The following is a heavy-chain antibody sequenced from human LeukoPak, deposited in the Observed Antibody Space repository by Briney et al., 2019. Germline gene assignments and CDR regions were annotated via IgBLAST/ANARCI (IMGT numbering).Heavy chain of an antibody. CDR1: GYTFTSYD. Sequence: ALVKVSCKASGYTFTSYDINWVRQATGQGLEWMGWMNPNSGNTGYAQKFQGRVTMTRNTSISTAYMELSSLRSEDTAVYYCARGVVPAAIRRGQYYFDYWGQGTLVTVSS. CDR2: MNPNSGNT. V-gene: IGHV1-8*01. CDR3: ARGVVPAAIRRGQYYFDY. D-gene: IGHD2-2*02. J-gene: IGHJ4*02.